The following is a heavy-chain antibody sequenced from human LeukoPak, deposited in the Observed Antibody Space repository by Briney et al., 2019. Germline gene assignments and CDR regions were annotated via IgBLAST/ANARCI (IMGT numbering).Heavy chain of an antibody. Sequence: SQTLSLTCAISGDSVSSNSAVWNWIRQSPSRGLEWLGKTYYRSKWYNEYAVSEKSRIIITPDTSKNQFSLQLNSVTPDDTAVYYCASSGSYRFDYWGRGTLVTVSS. D-gene: IGHD1-26*01. CDR3: ASSGSYRFDY. CDR2: TYYRSKWYN. J-gene: IGHJ4*02. CDR1: GDSVSSNSAV. V-gene: IGHV6-1*01.